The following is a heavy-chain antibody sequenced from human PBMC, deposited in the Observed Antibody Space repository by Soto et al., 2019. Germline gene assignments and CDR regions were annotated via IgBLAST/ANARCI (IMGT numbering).Heavy chain of an antibody. V-gene: IGHV3-21*01. J-gene: IGHJ6*02. Sequence: EVQLVESGGGLVKPGGSLRLSCAASGFTFSSYSMNWVRQAPGKGLEWVSSISSSSSYIYYADSVKGRFTISRDNAKNSLYLQMNSLRAEDTAVYYCARRRSAFWSGYPDYGMDVWGQGTTVTVSS. CDR3: ARRRSAFWSGYPDYGMDV. CDR2: ISSSSSYI. D-gene: IGHD3-3*01. CDR1: GFTFSSYS.